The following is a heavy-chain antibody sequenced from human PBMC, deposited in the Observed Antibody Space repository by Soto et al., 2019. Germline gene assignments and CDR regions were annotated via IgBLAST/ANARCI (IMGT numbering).Heavy chain of an antibody. D-gene: IGHD4-17*01. Sequence: EVQLLESGGGLVQPGGSLRLSCAASGFSFSSYALSWVRQAPGKGLEWVSTFSAGGRTYYADSVKGRFTIAKDTSTNTLPLQASSVRAEDTAVYYCAKESMPEHYGDTLFDYWGQGTRVTVSS. V-gene: IGHV3-23*01. J-gene: IGHJ4*02. CDR2: FSAGGRT. CDR3: AKESMPEHYGDTLFDY. CDR1: GFSFSSYA.